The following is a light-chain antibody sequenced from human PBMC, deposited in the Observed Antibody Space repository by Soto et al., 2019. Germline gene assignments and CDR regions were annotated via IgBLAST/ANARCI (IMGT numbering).Light chain of an antibody. J-gene: IGKJ5*01. CDR1: QSVSSN. CDR3: QQYNNWPLT. V-gene: IGKV3D-15*01. Sequence: ERELTQSAATLSVSRGERSTRSCMASQSVSSNLAWHQQRPGQAPRLLIYGASTRATGVPARFSGGGSGTEFTLTITSLQSEDFAVYWCQQYNNWPLTFGQGTRLEIK. CDR2: GAS.